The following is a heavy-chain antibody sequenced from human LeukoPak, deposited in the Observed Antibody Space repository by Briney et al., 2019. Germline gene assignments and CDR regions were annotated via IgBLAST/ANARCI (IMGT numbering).Heavy chain of an antibody. CDR2: ISGSGVGT. V-gene: IGHV3-23*01. CDR3: AKDQVISGSEASDI. Sequence: GSLRLSCAASGFTFSSYAMSWVRQAPGKGLEWVSAISGSGVGTYYADSVKGRFTISRDNSWNTLYPQMSSLRAEDTAVYYCAKDQVISGSEASDIWGQGTMVTVSS. D-gene: IGHD2-21*01. J-gene: IGHJ3*02. CDR1: GFTFSSYA.